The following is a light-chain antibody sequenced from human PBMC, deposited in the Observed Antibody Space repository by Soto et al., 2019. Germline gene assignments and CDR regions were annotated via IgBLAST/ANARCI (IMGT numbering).Light chain of an antibody. CDR3: CAYAGSYSWV. CDR2: DVN. Sequence: QSALTQPRSVSGSPGQSVTISCTGTSRDAGGYDYVSWYQQHPGKAPKLMIYDVNERPSGVPDRFSGAKSDNTASLTISGLQAEDEGDYYCCAYAGSYSWVFGGGTKLTVL. V-gene: IGLV2-11*01. J-gene: IGLJ3*02. CDR1: SRDAGGYDY.